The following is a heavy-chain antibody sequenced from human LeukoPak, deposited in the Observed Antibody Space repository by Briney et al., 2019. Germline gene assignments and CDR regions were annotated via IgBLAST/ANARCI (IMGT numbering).Heavy chain of an antibody. CDR1: GGSFSGYY. CDR3: ARESVRYFASGGWFDP. J-gene: IGHJ5*02. V-gene: IGHV4-34*01. Sequence: SETLSLTCAVYGGSFSGYYWSWIRQPPGKGLEWIGEINHSGSTNYNPSLKSRVTISVDTSKNQFSLKLSSVTAADTAVYYCARESVRYFASGGWFDPWGQGTLVTVSS. CDR2: INHSGST. D-gene: IGHD3-9*01.